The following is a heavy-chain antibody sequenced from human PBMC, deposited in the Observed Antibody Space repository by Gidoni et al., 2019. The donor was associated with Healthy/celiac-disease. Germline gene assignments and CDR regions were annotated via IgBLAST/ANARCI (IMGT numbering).Heavy chain of an antibody. CDR3: TTGGLTMEWLGQFDP. CDR1: GVTFSNAW. Sequence: EVQLVESGGGLVKPGGSLRLSCAASGVTFSNAWMSWVRQAPGKGLEWVGRIKSKTDGGTTDYAAPVKGRFTISRDDSKNTLYLQMNSLKTEDTAVYYCTTGGLTMEWLGQFDPWGQGTLVTVSS. CDR2: IKSKTDGGTT. J-gene: IGHJ5*02. D-gene: IGHD3-3*01. V-gene: IGHV3-15*01.